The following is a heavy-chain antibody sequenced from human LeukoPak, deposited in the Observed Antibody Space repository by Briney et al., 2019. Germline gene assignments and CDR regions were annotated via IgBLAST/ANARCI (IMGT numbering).Heavy chain of an antibody. CDR2: IYYSGST. J-gene: IGHJ4*02. CDR3: ARVGERGTHYGDLYYFDY. D-gene: IGHD4-17*01. Sequence: SETLSLTCTVSGGSISSYYWSWIRQPPGQGLEWIGYIYYSGSTNYNPSLKSRVTISVDTSKNQFSLKLSSVTAADTAVYYCARVGERGTHYGDLYYFDYWGQGTLVTVSS. CDR1: GGSISSYY. V-gene: IGHV4-59*01.